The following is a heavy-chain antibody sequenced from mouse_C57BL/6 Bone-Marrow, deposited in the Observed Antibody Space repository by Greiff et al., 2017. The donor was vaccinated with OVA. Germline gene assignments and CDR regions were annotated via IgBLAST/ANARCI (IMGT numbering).Heavy chain of an antibody. CDR3: ARVSNYEGYYAMDY. CDR2: INPSSGYT. V-gene: IGHV1-4*01. J-gene: IGHJ4*01. CDR1: GYTFTSYT. Sequence: QVQLKQSGAELARPGASVKMSCKASGYTFTSYTMHWVKQRPGQGLEWIGYINPSSGYTKYNQKFKDKATLTADKSSSTAYMQLSSLTSEDSAVYYCARVSNYEGYYAMDYWGQGTSVTVSS. D-gene: IGHD2-5*01.